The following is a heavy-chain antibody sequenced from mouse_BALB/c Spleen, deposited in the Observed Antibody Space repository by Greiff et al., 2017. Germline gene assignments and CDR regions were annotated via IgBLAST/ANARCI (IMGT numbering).Heavy chain of an antibody. Sequence: EVKLVESGGGLVQPGGSLRLSCATSGFTFTDYYMSWVRQPPGKALEWLGFIRNKANGYTTEYSASVKGRFTISRDNSQSILYLQMNTLRAEDSATYYCARDAGYYGSSYAMDYWGQGTSVTVSS. CDR3: ARDAGYYGSSYAMDY. CDR1: GFTFTDYY. D-gene: IGHD1-1*01. V-gene: IGHV7-3*02. CDR2: IRNKANGYTT. J-gene: IGHJ4*01.